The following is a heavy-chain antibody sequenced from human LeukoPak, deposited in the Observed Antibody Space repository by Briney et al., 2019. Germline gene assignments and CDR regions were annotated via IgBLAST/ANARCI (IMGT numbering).Heavy chain of an antibody. CDR1: GGSISSYY. Sequence: SETLSLTCTVSGGSISSYYWSWIRQPPGKGLEWIGYIYYSGSTNYNPSLKSRVTISVDTSKNQFSLKLSSVTAADTAVYCCARGRLYYDILTGYRTGNDAFDIWGQGTMVTVSS. J-gene: IGHJ3*02. CDR3: ARGRLYYDILTGYRTGNDAFDI. CDR2: IYYSGST. D-gene: IGHD3-9*01. V-gene: IGHV4-59*01.